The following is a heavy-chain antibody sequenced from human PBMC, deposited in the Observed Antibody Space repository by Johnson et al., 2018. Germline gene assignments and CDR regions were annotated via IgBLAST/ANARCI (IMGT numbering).Heavy chain of an antibody. V-gene: IGHV3-30*18. D-gene: IGHD3-9*01. CDR2: ISYDGSNK. J-gene: IGHJ6*03. CDR3: AKDERYFDWLYQYYYYYMDV. Sequence: QVQLVQSGGGVVQPGRSLRLSCAASGFTFSSYGMHWVRQAPGKGLEWVAVISYDGSNKYYADSVKGRFTISRDNSKNTLYLQMNSRRAEETAVYYWAKDERYFDWLYQYYYYYMDVWGQGTTVTVSS. CDR1: GFTFSSYG.